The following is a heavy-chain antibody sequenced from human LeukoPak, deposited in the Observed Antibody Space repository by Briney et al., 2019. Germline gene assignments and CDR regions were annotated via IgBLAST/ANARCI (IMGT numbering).Heavy chain of an antibody. CDR3: TPGHYSSL. Sequence: PGGSLRLSCAATGLNLSNNWMRWVRQAPGKGLEWVGRITSKNDGGTTDYAAPVKGRFTISRDDSKNTLYLEMNSLKTEDTAVYYCTPGHYSSLWGQGTLVTVSS. J-gene: IGHJ4*02. CDR2: ITSKNDGGTT. D-gene: IGHD5-18*01. CDR1: GLNLSNNW. V-gene: IGHV3-15*01.